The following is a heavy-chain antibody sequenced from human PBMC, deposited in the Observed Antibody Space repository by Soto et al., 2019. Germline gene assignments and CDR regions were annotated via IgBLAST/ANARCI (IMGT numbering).Heavy chain of an antibody. J-gene: IGHJ4*02. Sequence: VGSLRLSCAASGFTFSSYGMHWVRQAPGKGLEWVAVIWYDGSNKYYADSVKGRFTISRDNSKNTLYLQMNSLRAEDTAVYYCARGGEMATIPLDYWGQGTLVTVSS. CDR1: GFTFSSYG. CDR3: ARGGEMATIPLDY. CDR2: IWYDGSNK. D-gene: IGHD5-12*01. V-gene: IGHV3-33*01.